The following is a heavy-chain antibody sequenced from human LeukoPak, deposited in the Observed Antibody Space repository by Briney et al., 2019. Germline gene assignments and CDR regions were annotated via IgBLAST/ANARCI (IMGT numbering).Heavy chain of an antibody. V-gene: IGHV3-48*03. CDR1: GFNFRSYE. Sequence: GRSLRLSCAASGFNFRSYEMNWVRQAPGKGLEWVSYISNTDETRTYADSVKGRFTISRDNAKKSLHLDMDSLRAEDTAVYYCAREIVSAVAGNFDYWGQGTLVTVSS. J-gene: IGHJ4*02. CDR3: AREIVSAVAGNFDY. D-gene: IGHD6-19*01. CDR2: ISNTDETR.